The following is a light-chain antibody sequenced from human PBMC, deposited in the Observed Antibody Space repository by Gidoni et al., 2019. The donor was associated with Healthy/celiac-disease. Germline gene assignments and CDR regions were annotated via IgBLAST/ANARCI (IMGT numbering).Light chain of an antibody. Sequence: EIVFTQSPGTLSLSPGERATLSCRASQSVSSSYLAWYQQKPGQAPRPLIYGASSRATGIPDRFSGSGSGTDFTLTISRLEPEDVAVYYCQQYGSSPLTFGGGTKVEIK. J-gene: IGKJ4*01. CDR3: QQYGSSPLT. V-gene: IGKV3-20*01. CDR2: GAS. CDR1: QSVSSSY.